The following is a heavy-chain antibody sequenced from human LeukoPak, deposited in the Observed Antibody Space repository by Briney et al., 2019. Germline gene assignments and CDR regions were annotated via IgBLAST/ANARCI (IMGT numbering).Heavy chain of an antibody. CDR2: IYTSGST. CDR1: GGSISSGSSY. D-gene: IGHD6-13*01. J-gene: IGHJ4*02. CDR3: ARGGYSKTTPFDY. Sequence: SETLSLTCTVSGGSISSGSSYWSWIQQPAGKGLEWIGRIYTSGSTNYNPSLKSRVTMSVDTSKNQFSLKLSSVTAADTAVYYCARGGYSKTTPFDYWGQGTLVTVSS. V-gene: IGHV4-61*02.